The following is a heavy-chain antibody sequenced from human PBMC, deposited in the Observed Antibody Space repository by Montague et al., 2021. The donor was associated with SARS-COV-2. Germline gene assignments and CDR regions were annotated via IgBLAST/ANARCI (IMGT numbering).Heavy chain of an antibody. Sequence: SETLSLTCNVSGASINDYYWNWLRQSPGKRLEWIGHVYTAVRTSYNPFLKGRVTISLDTSKNQISLKLTSMTAADAAVYFCARRAAGGFFYFDYWGRGTLVSVSS. D-gene: IGHD6-13*01. CDR1: GASINDYY. V-gene: IGHV4-59*01. J-gene: IGHJ4*02. CDR3: ARRAAGGFFYFDY. CDR2: VYTAVRT.